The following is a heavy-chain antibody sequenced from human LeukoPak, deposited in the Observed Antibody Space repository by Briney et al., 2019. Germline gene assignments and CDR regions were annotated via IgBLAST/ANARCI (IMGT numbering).Heavy chain of an antibody. CDR3: ARLGPGPAQAEGYCSGGSCDPNYYFDY. Sequence: ASVKVSCKASGYTFTGYYMHWVRQAPGQGLEWMGWINPNSGGTNYAQKFQGWVTMTRDTSISTAYMELSRLRSDDTAVYYCARLGPGPAQAEGYCSGGSCDPNYYFDYWGQGTLVTVSS. CDR2: INPNSGGT. CDR1: GYTFTGYY. V-gene: IGHV1-2*04. D-gene: IGHD2-15*01. J-gene: IGHJ4*02.